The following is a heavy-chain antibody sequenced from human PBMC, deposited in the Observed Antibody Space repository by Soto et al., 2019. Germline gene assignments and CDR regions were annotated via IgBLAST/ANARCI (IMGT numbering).Heavy chain of an antibody. Sequence: ESGGGVVQPGRSLRLSCAASGFTFSSYGMHWVRQAPGKGLEWVAVIWYDGSNKYYADSVKGRFTISRDNSKNTLYLQMNSLRAEDTAVYYCARDTVVVVAASPLGGMDVWGQGTTVTVSS. D-gene: IGHD2-15*01. CDR3: ARDTVVVVAASPLGGMDV. CDR2: IWYDGSNK. CDR1: GFTFSSYG. V-gene: IGHV3-33*01. J-gene: IGHJ6*02.